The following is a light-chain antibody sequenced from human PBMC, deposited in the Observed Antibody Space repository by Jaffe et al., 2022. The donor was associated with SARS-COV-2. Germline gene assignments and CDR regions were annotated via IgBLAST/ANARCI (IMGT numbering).Light chain of an antibody. J-gene: IGLJ1*01. CDR3: YSTDSSAKGL. V-gene: IGLV3-10*01. Sequence: SYELTQPPSVSVSPGQTARITCSGDALTKKYAYWYQQKSGQAPVLVIYEDTKRPSGIPERFSGSSSGPMATLTITGAQVEDEGDYYCYSTDSSAKGLFGTGTKVTVL. CDR1: ALTKKY. CDR2: EDT.